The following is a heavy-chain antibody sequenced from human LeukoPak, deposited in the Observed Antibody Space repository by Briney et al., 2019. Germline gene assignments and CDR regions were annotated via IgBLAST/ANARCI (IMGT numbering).Heavy chain of an antibody. J-gene: IGHJ4*02. CDR1: GGSISSGSYY. D-gene: IGHD2-15*01. CDR3: AREVVGYCSGGSCYSDWGNTLFDY. Sequence: SETLSLTCTVSGGSISSGSYYWSWIRQPAGKGLEWIGRIYTSGSTNSNPSLKSRVTISVDTSKNQFSLKLSSVTAADTAVYYCAREVVGYCSGGSCYSDWGNTLFDYWGQGTLVTVSS. V-gene: IGHV4-61*02. CDR2: IYTSGST.